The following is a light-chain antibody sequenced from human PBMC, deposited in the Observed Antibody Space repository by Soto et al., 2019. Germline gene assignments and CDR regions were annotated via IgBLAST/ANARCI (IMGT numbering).Light chain of an antibody. CDR1: QSVGKNY. CDR3: QQYGSSSWT. Sequence: IVLTQSPGTLSLSPGEGATLSCRAIQSVGKNYLAWYQQNPGQAPRLLIYGASSRATGIPDRFSGSGSGTDFTLTISRLEPEDFAVYYCQQYGSSSWTFGQGTKV. J-gene: IGKJ1*01. V-gene: IGKV3-20*01. CDR2: GAS.